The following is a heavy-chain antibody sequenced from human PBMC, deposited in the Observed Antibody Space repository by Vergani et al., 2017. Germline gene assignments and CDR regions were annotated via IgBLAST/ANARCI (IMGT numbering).Heavy chain of an antibody. Sequence: VQLVESGGGLVKPGGSLRLSCAASGFTFSDFSMSWVRQAPGKGLEWVAFIGSSGPYINYADSVKGRFMISRDNTNNSLFLQLRSLRADDAAVYYCARDCTSGGCPDNYGMDVWGQGATVTVSS. V-gene: IGHV3-21*06. D-gene: IGHD2-8*01. J-gene: IGHJ6*02. CDR2: IGSSGPYI. CDR3: ARDCTSGGCPDNYGMDV. CDR1: GFTFSDFS.